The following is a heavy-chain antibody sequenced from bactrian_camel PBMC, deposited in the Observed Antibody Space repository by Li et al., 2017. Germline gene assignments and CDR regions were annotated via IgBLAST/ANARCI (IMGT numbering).Heavy chain of an antibody. V-gene: IGHV3S55*01. CDR2: LISDSST. D-gene: IGHD1*01. CDR3: AADLVTDGPFLNDTEYYY. Sequence: HVQLVESGGGSVQVGGSLNVSCTASGFTFQNSDMGWYRQAPGSECELVAALISDSSTYYSDSVKGRFTISPDSAKNTVYLQMDSLKPEDTAVYYCAADLVTDGPFLNDTEYYYWGQGTQVTVS. CDR1: GFTFQNSD. J-gene: IGHJ4*01.